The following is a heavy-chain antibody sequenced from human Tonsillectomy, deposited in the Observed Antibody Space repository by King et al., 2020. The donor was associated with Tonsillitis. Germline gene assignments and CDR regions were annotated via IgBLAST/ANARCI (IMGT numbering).Heavy chain of an antibody. V-gene: IGHV4-61*02. CDR3: AREPYSRSYNWFDP. CDR2: IYTSGST. D-gene: IGHD6-13*01. Sequence: PLQESGPGLVKPSQTLSLSCTVSGGSISSGRYYWTWIRQPAGKGLEWIGRIYTSGSTNYNPSLKSRVTMSVDTSKNQFSLNLTSVTAADTAVYYCAREPYSRSYNWFDPWGQGTLVTVSS. CDR1: GGSISSGRYY. J-gene: IGHJ5*02.